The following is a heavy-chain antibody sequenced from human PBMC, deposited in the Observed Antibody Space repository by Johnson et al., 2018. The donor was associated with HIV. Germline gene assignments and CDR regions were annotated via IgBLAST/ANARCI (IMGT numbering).Heavy chain of an antibody. Sequence: QMLLVESGGGVVQPGRSLRLSCAASGFTFSSYGMHWVRQAPGKGLEWVAVISYDGSNKYYADSVKGRFTLSRDNSKNTLYLQMNSLRAEDTAVYYCAKDRAAHMTMRVGVVADAFDIWGQGTMVTVSS. CDR2: ISYDGSNK. D-gene: IGHD2-15*01. CDR3: AKDRAAHMTMRVGVVADAFDI. J-gene: IGHJ3*02. CDR1: GFTFSSYG. V-gene: IGHV3-30*18.